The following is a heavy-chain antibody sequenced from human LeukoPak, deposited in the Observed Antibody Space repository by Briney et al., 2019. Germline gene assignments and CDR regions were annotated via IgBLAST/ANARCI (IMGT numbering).Heavy chain of an antibody. D-gene: IGHD3-10*01. CDR3: ASIYGSTTS. V-gene: IGHV3-21*01. Sequence: PGGSLRLSCAASGFTLSIYAMSWVRQAPGKGLEWVSSISSSSSYIYYADSVKGRFTISRDNAKNSLYLQMNSLRAEDTAVYYCASIYGSTTSWGQGTLVTVSS. J-gene: IGHJ5*02. CDR2: ISSSSSYI. CDR1: GFTLSIYA.